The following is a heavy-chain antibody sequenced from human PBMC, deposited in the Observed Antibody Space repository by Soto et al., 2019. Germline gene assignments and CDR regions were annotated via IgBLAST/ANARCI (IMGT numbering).Heavy chain of an antibody. J-gene: IGHJ6*02. V-gene: IGHV5-10-1*01. D-gene: IGHD3-22*01. CDR1: GYSFTGYW. CDR2: IDPSDSYT. Sequence: GESLKISCKGSGYSFTGYWISWVRQMPGKGLEWMGRIDPSDSYTNYSPSFQGHVTISADKSISTAYLQWSSLKASDTAMYYSASTRANYYDSSGYSRLSYYYYGMDVWGQGTTVTVSS. CDR3: ASTRANYYDSSGYSRLSYYYYGMDV.